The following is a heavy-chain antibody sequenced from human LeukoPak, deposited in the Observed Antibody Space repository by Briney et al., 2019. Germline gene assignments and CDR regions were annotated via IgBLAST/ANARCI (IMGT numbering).Heavy chain of an antibody. CDR2: IYYSGST. V-gene: IGHV4-59*01. Sequence: SETLSLTCTVSGGSISSYYWSWIRQPPGKGLEWIGYIYYSGSTNYNPSLKSRVTISVDTSKNQFSLKLSSVTAADTAVYYCARGYSSSWYRYFDYWGQGTPVTVSS. J-gene: IGHJ4*02. CDR1: GGSISSYY. CDR3: ARGYSSSWYRYFDY. D-gene: IGHD6-13*01.